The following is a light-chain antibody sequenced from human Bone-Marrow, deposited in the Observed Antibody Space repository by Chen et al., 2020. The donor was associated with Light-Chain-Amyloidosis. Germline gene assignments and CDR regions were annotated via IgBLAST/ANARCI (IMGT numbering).Light chain of an antibody. CDR2: EDD. CDR1: SGSIATNY. J-gene: IGLJ3*02. CDR3: QSYQGSSQGV. Sequence: NFMLTQPHSVSESPGKTVIISCTRSSGSIATNYVQWYQQRPGSSPTTVIYEDDQRPSGVPDRFSGSIDRSYNSASITSSGLKTEDEADYDCQSYQGSSQGVFGGGTKLTVL. V-gene: IGLV6-57*01.